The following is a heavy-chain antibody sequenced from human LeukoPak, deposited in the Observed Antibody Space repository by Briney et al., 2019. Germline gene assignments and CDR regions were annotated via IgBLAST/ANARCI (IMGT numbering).Heavy chain of an antibody. V-gene: IGHV3-23*01. D-gene: IGHD3-22*01. CDR3: AKSINYYYDSSGYYRAFDI. Sequence: GGSLGLSCAASGFTFSSYAMSWVRQAPGKGLKWVSAISGSGGSTYYADSVKGRFTISRDNSKNTLYLQMNSLRAEDTAVYYCAKSINYYYDSSGYYRAFDIWGQGTMVTVSS. CDR1: GFTFSSYA. CDR2: ISGSGGST. J-gene: IGHJ3*02.